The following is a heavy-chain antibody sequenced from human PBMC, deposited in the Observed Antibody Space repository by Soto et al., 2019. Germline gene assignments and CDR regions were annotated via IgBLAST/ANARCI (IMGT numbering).Heavy chain of an antibody. CDR3: AREVVLTEWYFDN. Sequence: QVQLVESGGGVVQPGGSLRLSSAVSGFTFSGYSMHWLRQGPGKDLEWVAVTSSDGATKYYADSVRGRFTVSRDNSKNTLYLQMNSLRPEDTAVYYCAREVVLTEWYFDNWGQGIPVTVS. CDR1: GFTFSGYS. D-gene: IGHD2-21*01. CDR2: TSSDGATK. V-gene: IGHV3-30-3*01. J-gene: IGHJ4*02.